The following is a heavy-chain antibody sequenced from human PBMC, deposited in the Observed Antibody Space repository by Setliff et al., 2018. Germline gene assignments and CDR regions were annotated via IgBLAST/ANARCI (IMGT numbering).Heavy chain of an antibody. CDR1: GGSISNYY. CDR2: INYNGRT. D-gene: IGHD4-4*01. V-gene: IGHV4-59*08. CDR3: ARYNRADYSYFFDY. Sequence: PSETLSLTCTVSGGSISNYYWSWIRQPPGKGLEWIAFINYNGRTKYNPSLKRRVTISVDTSKNQFSLKLPSVTAADTAVYYCARYNRADYSYFFDYWGQGILVTVSS. J-gene: IGHJ4*02.